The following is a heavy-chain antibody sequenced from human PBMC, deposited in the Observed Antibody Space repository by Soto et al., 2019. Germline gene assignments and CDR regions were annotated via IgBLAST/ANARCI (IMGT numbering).Heavy chain of an antibody. Sequence: ASVKVSCKASGGTFSSYAISWVRQAPGQGLEWMGKINPSGGSTSYAQKLQGRVTMTRDTSTSTVYMELSSLRSEDTAVYYCSRVLIPPYYYGSGSSNWFDPWGQGTLVTVSS. D-gene: IGHD3-10*01. CDR3: SRVLIPPYYYGSGSSNWFDP. CDR1: GGTFSSYA. J-gene: IGHJ5*02. V-gene: IGHV1-46*03. CDR2: INPSGGST.